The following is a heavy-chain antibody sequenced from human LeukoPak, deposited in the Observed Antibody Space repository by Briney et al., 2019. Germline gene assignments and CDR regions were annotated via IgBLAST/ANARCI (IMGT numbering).Heavy chain of an antibody. CDR3: ARRQQTGGDNGLHNWFDP. CDR2: IYYSGST. Sequence: SETLSLTCTVSDGSSSSSSWNWIRQPPGKGLEWLGYIYYSGSTKYNPSLESRVTISVDTSKNQISLNLRSVTAADTAIYYCARRQQTGGDNGLHNWFDPWGQGTLVTVSS. V-gene: IGHV4-59*08. D-gene: IGHD2-21*01. CDR1: DGSSSSSS. J-gene: IGHJ5*02.